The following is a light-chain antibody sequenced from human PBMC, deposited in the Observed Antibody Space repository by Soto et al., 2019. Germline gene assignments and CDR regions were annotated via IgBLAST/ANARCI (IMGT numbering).Light chain of an antibody. J-gene: IGLJ3*02. Sequence: QSVLTQPASVSGSPGQSITVSCTATTSDVGDYNFVSWYQHHPGKAPKLLIYGVTNRPSGVSNRFSGSKSGNTASLTISGLQAEDEADYYCSSYTTTRIWVFGGGTKLTVL. CDR3: SSYTTTRIWV. V-gene: IGLV2-14*01. CDR2: GVT. CDR1: TSDVGDYNF.